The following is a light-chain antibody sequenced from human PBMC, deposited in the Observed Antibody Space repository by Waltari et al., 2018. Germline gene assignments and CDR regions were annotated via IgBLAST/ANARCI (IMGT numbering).Light chain of an antibody. V-gene: IGKV3-15*01. CDR2: GAS. CDR3: HQYNNWPLA. Sequence: EIMMTQSPATLSVSPGERATLSCRASQSVSSKLAWYQQKPGQAPRLLIHGASTRATGIPARFSGSGSGTEFTLIISSLQSEDLAVYYCHQYNNWPLAFGQGTKVEIK. J-gene: IGKJ1*01. CDR1: QSVSSK.